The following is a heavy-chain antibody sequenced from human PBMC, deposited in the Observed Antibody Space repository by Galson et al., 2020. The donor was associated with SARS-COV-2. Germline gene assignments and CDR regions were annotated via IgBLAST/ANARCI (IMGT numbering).Heavy chain of an antibody. CDR2: ISSSSSYI. D-gene: IGHD6-13*01. CDR1: GFTFSSYS. CDR3: ARDEGGNVYSSSWYSKYYYGMDV. V-gene: IGHV3-21*01. Sequence: GGSLRLSCAASGFTFSSYSMNWVRQAPGKGLEWVSSISSSSSYIYYADSVKGRFTISRDNAKNSLYLQMNSLRAEDTAVYYCARDEGGNVYSSSWYSKYYYGMDVWGQGTTVTVSS. J-gene: IGHJ6*02.